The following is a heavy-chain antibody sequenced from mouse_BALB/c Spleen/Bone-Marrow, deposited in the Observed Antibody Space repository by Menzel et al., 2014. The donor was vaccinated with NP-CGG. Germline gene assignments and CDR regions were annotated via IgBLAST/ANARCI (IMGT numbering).Heavy chain of an antibody. Sequence: EVKLVESGPGLVKPSQSLSLTCIVTGYSITRDYAWNWIRQFPGNKLEWIGYISYSGSTTYNPSLESRISITRDTSKNQFFLQLYSVTTEDTATYYCARSSSYDYDVGFAYWGQGTLVTVSA. CDR1: GYSITRDYA. CDR2: ISYSGST. V-gene: IGHV3-2*02. CDR3: ARSSSYDYDVGFAY. D-gene: IGHD2-4*01. J-gene: IGHJ3*01.